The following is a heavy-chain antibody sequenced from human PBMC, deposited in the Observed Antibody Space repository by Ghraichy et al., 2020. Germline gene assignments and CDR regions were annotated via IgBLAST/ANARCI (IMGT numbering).Heavy chain of an antibody. CDR1: GYTFTGYG. CDR2: IGAYSDNT. Sequence: ASVKDSCKASGYTFTGYGITWVRQAPGQGLEWMGWIGAYSDNTNYARKLQGRVTMTTDTSTTTAYMELRTLRSDDTAVYYCARAGESTWHNYGLDVWGQGTTVTVSS. V-gene: IGHV1-18*01. D-gene: IGHD2/OR15-2a*01. J-gene: IGHJ6*02. CDR3: ARAGESTWHNYGLDV.